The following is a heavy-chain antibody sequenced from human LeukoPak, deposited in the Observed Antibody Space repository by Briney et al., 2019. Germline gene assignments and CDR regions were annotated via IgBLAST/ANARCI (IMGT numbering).Heavy chain of an antibody. CDR3: AKKFTGTMVISGDYFDY. Sequence: GGSLRLSCAASGFTFSSYAMHWVRQAPGKGLEWVAVMSSDGSKKYYADSVKGRFTISRDNSKNTLYLQMNSLRAEDTAVYYCAKKFTGTMVISGDYFDYWGQGTLVTVSS. CDR1: GFTFSSYA. D-gene: IGHD4/OR15-4a*01. J-gene: IGHJ4*02. CDR2: MSSDGSKK. V-gene: IGHV3-30-3*02.